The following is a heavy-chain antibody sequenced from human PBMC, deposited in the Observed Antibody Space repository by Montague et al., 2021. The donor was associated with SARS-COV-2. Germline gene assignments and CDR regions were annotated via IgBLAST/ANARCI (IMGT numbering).Heavy chain of an antibody. CDR1: GGSITSSSYY. CDR3: ASRRWGGGGKAKGDAFDI. Sequence: SETLSLTCTVSGGSITSSSYYWGWIRQPPGKGLEWIGTIFYTGNTYYNPSLKSRVTISVDTSKNQFSLKLSSVSAADTAVFYCASRRWGGGGKAKGDAFDIWGHGTMVTVSS. J-gene: IGHJ3*02. D-gene: IGHD3-16*01. CDR2: IFYTGNT. V-gene: IGHV4-39*01.